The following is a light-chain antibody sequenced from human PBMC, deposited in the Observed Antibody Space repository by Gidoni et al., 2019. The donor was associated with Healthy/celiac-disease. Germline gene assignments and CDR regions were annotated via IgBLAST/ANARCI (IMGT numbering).Light chain of an antibody. CDR2: GAS. Sequence: EIVLTQSPGTLSLSPGERATLSCRASQSVSSSYLAWYQQKPVQAPRHLIYGASSRATGIPDRFSGSGSGTDFTLTISRLEPEDFAVYYCQQYGSSPGYTFGQGTKLEIK. CDR1: QSVSSSY. CDR3: QQYGSSPGYT. V-gene: IGKV3-20*01. J-gene: IGKJ2*01.